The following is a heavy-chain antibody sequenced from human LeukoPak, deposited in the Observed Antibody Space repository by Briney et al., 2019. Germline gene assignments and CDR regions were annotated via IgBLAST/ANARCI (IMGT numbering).Heavy chain of an antibody. J-gene: IGHJ3*02. CDR1: GYSISSGYY. D-gene: IGHD3-3*01. CDR2: IYHSGST. V-gene: IGHV4-38-2*02. Sequence: SETLSLTCTVSGYSISSGYYWGWIRQPPGKGLEWIGSIYHSGSTYYNPSLKSRVTISVDTSKNQFSLKLSSLTAADTAVYYCASSLFGVDWEWDAFDIWGQGTMVTVSS. CDR3: ASSLFGVDWEWDAFDI.